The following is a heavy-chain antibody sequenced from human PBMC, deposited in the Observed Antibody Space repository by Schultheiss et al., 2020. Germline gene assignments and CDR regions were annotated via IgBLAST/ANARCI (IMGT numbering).Heavy chain of an antibody. J-gene: IGHJ5*02. Sequence: SETLSLTCTVSGGSIISYYWSWIRQPPGKGLEWIGEINHSGSTNYNPSLKSRVTISVDTSKNQFSLKLSSVTAADTAVYYCAREWGVQGVILYNWFDPWGQGTLVTVSS. CDR1: GGSIISYY. D-gene: IGHD3-10*01. CDR2: INHSGST. V-gene: IGHV4-59*01. CDR3: AREWGVQGVILYNWFDP.